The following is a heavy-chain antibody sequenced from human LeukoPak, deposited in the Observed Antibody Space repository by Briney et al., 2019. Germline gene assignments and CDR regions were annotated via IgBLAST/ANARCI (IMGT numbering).Heavy chain of an antibody. D-gene: IGHD3-22*01. CDR2: INHSGST. CDR3: ARPRRRYYDSSAICYFDY. Sequence: SETLSLTCAVYGGSFSGYYWSWIRQPPGKGLEWIGEINHSGSTNYNPSLKSRVTISVDTSKNQFSLKLSSVTAADTAVYYCARPRRRYYDSSAICYFDYWGQGTLVTVSS. CDR1: GGSFSGYY. J-gene: IGHJ4*02. V-gene: IGHV4-34*01.